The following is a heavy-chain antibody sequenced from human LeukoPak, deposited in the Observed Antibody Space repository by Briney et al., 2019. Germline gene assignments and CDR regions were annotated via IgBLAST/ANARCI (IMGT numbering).Heavy chain of an antibody. CDR1: GFTVSSNY. CDR3: ARVYSSSSGKAFDY. J-gene: IGHJ4*02. Sequence: GGSLRLSCAASGFTVSSNYMSWVRQAPGKGLEWVANIKQDGSEKYYVDSVKGRFTISRDSAKNSLYLQMNSLRAEDTAVYYCARVYSSSSGKAFDYWGQGTLVTVSS. D-gene: IGHD6-6*01. V-gene: IGHV3-7*01. CDR2: IKQDGSEK.